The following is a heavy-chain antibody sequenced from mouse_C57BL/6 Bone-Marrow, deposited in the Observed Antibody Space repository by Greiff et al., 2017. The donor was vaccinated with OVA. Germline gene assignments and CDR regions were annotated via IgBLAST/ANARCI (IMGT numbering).Heavy chain of an antibody. CDR2: ISSGGSYT. CDR1: GFTFSSYG. J-gene: IGHJ1*03. D-gene: IGHD2-4*01. CDR3: ARHGHYDYDWYFDV. Sequence: EVMLVESGGDLVKPGGSLKLSCAASGFTFSSYGMSWVRQTPDKRLEWVATISSGGSYTYYPDSVKGRFTISRDNAKNTLYLQMSSLKSEDTAMYYCARHGHYDYDWYFDVWGTGTTVTVSS. V-gene: IGHV5-6*01.